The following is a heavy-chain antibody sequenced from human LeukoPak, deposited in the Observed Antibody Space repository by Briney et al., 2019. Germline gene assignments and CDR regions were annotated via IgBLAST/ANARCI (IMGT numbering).Heavy chain of an antibody. D-gene: IGHD3-22*01. CDR2: INAGNGNT. CDR1: GYTFTSYA. CDR3: ARDIEAGYYYDSSGYLPDY. J-gene: IGHJ4*02. Sequence: ASVKVSCKASGYTFTSYAMHWVRQAPGQRLEWMGWINAGNGNTKYSQKFQGRVTITRDTSASTAYMELRSLRSDDTAVYYCARDIEAGYYYDSSGYLPDYWGQGTLVTVSS. V-gene: IGHV1-3*01.